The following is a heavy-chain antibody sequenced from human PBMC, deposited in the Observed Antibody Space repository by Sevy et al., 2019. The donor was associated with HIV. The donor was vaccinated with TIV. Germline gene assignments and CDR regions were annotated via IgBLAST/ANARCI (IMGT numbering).Heavy chain of an antibody. V-gene: IGHV4-59*01. D-gene: IGHD5-12*01. CDR3: ARGIVAYYFDY. CDR1: GDSISNYY. CDR2: IYYSGFT. Sequence: SETLSLTCTVSGDSISNYYWSWIRQPPGKGLEGIGYIYYSGFTNYNPSLKSRVTISVDTSKNQFSLKLGSVTAADTAVYYCARGIVAYYFDYWGQGTLVTVSS. J-gene: IGHJ4*02.